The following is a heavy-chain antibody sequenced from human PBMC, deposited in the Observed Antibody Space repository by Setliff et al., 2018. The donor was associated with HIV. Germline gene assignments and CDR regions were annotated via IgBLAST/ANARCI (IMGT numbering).Heavy chain of an antibody. V-gene: IGHV3-23*01. CDR2: ISGSGGDT. J-gene: IGHJ4*02. Sequence: GGSLRLSCASSGFTFSSYAMTWVRQAPGKGLECVAVISGSGGDTYYADSVKGRFTISRDNAENSLYLQMNSLRADDTAVYFCARGLDYWGQGTLVTVSS. CDR1: GFTFSSYA. CDR3: ARGLDY.